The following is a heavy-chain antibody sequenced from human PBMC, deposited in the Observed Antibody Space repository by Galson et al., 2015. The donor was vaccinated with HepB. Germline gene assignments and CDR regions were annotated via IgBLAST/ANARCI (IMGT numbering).Heavy chain of an antibody. V-gene: IGHV4-4*02. CDR2: IYHGGST. D-gene: IGHD2-8*01. CDR1: GGSISSNNW. CDR3: ARPLVLNGRFNPGVGPFHI. Sequence: ETLSLTCAVSGGSISSNNWWSWVRQSPGKGLECIGEIYHGGSTSYNPSLKSRVTISVDKSKNQFSLKLSSVTAADTAVYYCARPLVLNGRFNPGVGPFHIWGHGTMVTVSA. J-gene: IGHJ3*02.